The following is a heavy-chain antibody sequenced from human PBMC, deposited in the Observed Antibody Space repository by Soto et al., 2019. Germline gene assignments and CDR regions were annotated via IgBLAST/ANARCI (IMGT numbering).Heavy chain of an antibody. J-gene: IGHJ6*02. V-gene: IGHV4-59*01. CDR3: ARYQSNYYYGMDV. CDR1: GGSISSYY. CDR2: IYYSGIT. Sequence: QVQLQESGPGLVKPSETLSLTCTVSGGSISSYYWSWIRQPPGKGLEWIGYIYYSGITNYNPSLKRRVTIPVDTSKNQFSRKLSSVTAADTAVYYCARYQSNYYYGMDVWGQGTTVTVSS.